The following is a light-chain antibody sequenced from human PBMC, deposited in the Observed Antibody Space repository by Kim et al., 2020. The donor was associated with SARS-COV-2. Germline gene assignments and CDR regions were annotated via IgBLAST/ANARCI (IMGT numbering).Light chain of an antibody. Sequence: GQSVTISCTGTNSAVGDYDYVSWYRHHPGKAPKLMIYHVNKRLSGVPDRFSGSKSGNTASLTISGLQAEDEADYYCCSYAGNYKVVFGGGTQLTVL. CDR2: HVN. CDR3: CSYAGNYKVV. J-gene: IGLJ3*02. CDR1: NSAVGDYDY. V-gene: IGLV2-11*01.